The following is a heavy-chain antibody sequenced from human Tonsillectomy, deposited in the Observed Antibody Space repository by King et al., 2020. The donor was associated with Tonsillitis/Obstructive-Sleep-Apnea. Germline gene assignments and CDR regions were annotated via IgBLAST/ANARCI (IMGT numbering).Heavy chain of an antibody. V-gene: IGHV4-4*02. D-gene: IGHD2-2*01. CDR2: IYHSGST. J-gene: IGHJ5*02. Sequence: QLQESGPGLVKPSGTLSLTCAVSGGSISSSYWWSWVRQPPGKGLEWIGEIYHSGSTNNNPSLKSRVTMSVDKTKNQFSLKLSSVTDADTAVYYCATGERGDARQQATWGQGTLVTVSS. CDR1: GGSISSSYW. CDR3: ATGERGDARQQAT.